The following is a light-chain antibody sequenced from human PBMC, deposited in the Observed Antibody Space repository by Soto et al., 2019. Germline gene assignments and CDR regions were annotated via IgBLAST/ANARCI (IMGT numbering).Light chain of an antibody. CDR2: GAS. J-gene: IGKJ1*01. CDR3: QQYNTYSGT. Sequence: EIVLTQSPGTLSVSPGERATLSCRASQSVSSNLAWYQQKPAQAPRLLIYGASTRATGIPARFSGSGSGTKFTLTISSLQSEDFATYYCQQYNTYSGTFGPGTKVDIK. CDR1: QSVSSN. V-gene: IGKV3-15*01.